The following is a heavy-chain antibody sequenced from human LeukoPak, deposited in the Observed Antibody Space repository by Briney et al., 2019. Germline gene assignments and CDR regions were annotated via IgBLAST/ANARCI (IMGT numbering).Heavy chain of an antibody. CDR3: ARDVFGVPAGSYYYMDV. CDR1: GGSISSGGYS. CDR2: IYHSGST. Sequence: PSQTLSLTCAVSGGSISSGGYSWSWLRQPPGKGLEWIGYIYHSGSTYYNPSLKSRVTMSVDTSKNQFSLKLSSVTAADTAVYYCARDVFGVPAGSYYYMDVWGKGTTVTVSS. V-gene: IGHV4-30-2*01. D-gene: IGHD2-2*01. J-gene: IGHJ6*03.